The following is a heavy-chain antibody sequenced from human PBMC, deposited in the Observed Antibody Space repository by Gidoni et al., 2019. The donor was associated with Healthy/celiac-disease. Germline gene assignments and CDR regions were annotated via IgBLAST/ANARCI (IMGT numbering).Heavy chain of an antibody. Sequence: EVQLVESGGGLVKPGGSLRLSCAASGFTFSSYSMNWVRQATGKGLEWVSSISSSSSYIYYADSGKGRFTISRDNAKNSLYLQMNSLRAEDTAVYYCARDSVGQWPTLFDYWGQGTLVTVSS. CDR1: GFTFSSYS. D-gene: IGHD6-19*01. CDR2: ISSSSSYI. V-gene: IGHV3-21*01. CDR3: ARDSVGQWPTLFDY. J-gene: IGHJ4*02.